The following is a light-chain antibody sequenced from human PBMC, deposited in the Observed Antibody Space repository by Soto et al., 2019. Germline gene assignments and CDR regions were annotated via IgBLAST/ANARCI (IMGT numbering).Light chain of an antibody. J-gene: IGLJ1*01. CDR1: SSDVGGYHY. CDR2: DVS. Sequence: QSALTQPASVSGSPGQSITISCTGTSSDVGGYHYVSWYQQYPGKAPKVMIYDVSNRPSGVSNRFSGSKSGTTASLPISGLQAEDEADYYCSSDTSSSTYVFGTGTKVTVL. V-gene: IGLV2-14*01. CDR3: SSDTSSSTYV.